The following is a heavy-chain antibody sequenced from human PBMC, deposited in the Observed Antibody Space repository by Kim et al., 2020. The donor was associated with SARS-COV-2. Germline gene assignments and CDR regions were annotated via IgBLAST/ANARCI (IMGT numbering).Heavy chain of an antibody. CDR2: IYYSGRT. D-gene: IGHD3-10*01. Sequence: SETLSLTCTVSGGSISSGDYYWSWIRQPPGKGLEWIAYIYYSGRTYYNPSLKSRVTISVDTSKNQFSLKLSSVTAADTAVYYCARVLGYYGSGSPFDPRGQGTLVTVSS. CDR1: GGSISSGDYY. CDR3: ARVLGYYGSGSPFDP. J-gene: IGHJ5*02. V-gene: IGHV4-30-4*01.